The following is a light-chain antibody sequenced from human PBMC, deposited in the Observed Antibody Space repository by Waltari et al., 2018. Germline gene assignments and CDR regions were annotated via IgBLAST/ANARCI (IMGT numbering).Light chain of an antibody. Sequence: HSDLTQPASVSGSPGQSITISCTGISGDVGGYDLVSWYQQHPGKAPKLMIYDATNRPSGVSDRFSASTSGNTASLTISDLRPEDEAEYYCSSFTSSSTGIFGSGTTVTVL. V-gene: IGLV2-14*03. CDR1: SGDVGGYDL. J-gene: IGLJ1*01. CDR2: DAT. CDR3: SSFTSSSTGI.